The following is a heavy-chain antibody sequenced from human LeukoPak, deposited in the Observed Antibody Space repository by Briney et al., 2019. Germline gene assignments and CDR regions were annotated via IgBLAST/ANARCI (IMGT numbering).Heavy chain of an antibody. J-gene: IGHJ5*02. CDR3: GRDRGASGAS. Sequence: GGSLRLSCAASGISVSYNYMSWVRRAPGKGLEWLSVIYPNASTFYTDSVKGRFTISRDSSTNTLHLQLSSLRADDTAVYYCGRDRGASGASWGRGTLVTVSS. CDR1: GISVSYNY. CDR2: IYPNAST. V-gene: IGHV3-66*01. D-gene: IGHD1-26*01.